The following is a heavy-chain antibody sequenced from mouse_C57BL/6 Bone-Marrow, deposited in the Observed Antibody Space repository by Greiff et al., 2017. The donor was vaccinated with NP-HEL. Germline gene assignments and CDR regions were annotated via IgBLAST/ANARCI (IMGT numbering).Heavy chain of an antibody. J-gene: IGHJ4*01. D-gene: IGHD2-2*01. V-gene: IGHV1-50*01. CDR1: GYTFTSYW. Sequence: QVQLQQPGAELVKPGASVKLSCKASGYTFTSYWMQWVKQRPGQGLEWIGEIDPSDSYTNYNQKFKGKATLTVDTTSSTAYMQLSSLTSEDSAVYYCARGLTYGYYYAMDYWGQGTSVTVSS. CDR3: ARGLTYGYYYAMDY. CDR2: IDPSDSYT.